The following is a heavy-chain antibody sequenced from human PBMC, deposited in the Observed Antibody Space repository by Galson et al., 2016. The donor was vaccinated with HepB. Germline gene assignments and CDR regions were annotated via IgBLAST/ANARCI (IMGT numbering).Heavy chain of an antibody. D-gene: IGHD2-2*01. CDR1: GDSIRRFSYF. CDR2: IHYTGST. J-gene: IGHJ5*02. V-gene: IGHV4-39*01. Sequence: SETLSLTCTVSGDSIRRFSYFWGWIRQPPGRGLESIGYIHYTGSTYYNPSLRGRVTMSIDTSKNEFSLNLTSVPAADTAVYFCARRDTSWYDPWGQGILVTASP. CDR3: ARRDTSWYDP.